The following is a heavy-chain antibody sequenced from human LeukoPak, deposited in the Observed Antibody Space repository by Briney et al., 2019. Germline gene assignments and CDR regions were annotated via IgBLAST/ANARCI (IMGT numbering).Heavy chain of an antibody. V-gene: IGHV5-51*01. D-gene: IGHD3-10*01. Sequence: GEPLKISCQVSGYIFTNYWIGWVRQMPGKGLESIGIIYPGDSDTTYSPSFQGQVTISVDKSISTVYLQWSSLKASDTAMYYCARQSRDGSKTRGYYFDYWGQGSLVSVCS. CDR1: GYIFTNYW. CDR2: IYPGDSDT. CDR3: ARQSRDGSKTRGYYFDY. J-gene: IGHJ4*02.